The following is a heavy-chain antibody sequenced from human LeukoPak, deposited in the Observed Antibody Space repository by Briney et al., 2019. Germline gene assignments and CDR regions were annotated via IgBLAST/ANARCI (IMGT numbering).Heavy chain of an antibody. CDR3: ARDSYDYGDYGNSFDY. D-gene: IGHD4-17*01. J-gene: IGHJ4*02. CDR2: ISASGSTI. V-gene: IGHV3-11*04. Sequence: GGSLRLSCAASGFTFSAHYMSWIRQAPGKGLEWFSYISASGSTIYFADSVKGRFTISRDSSKNTVYLQMSSLRPEDTAVYYCARDSYDYGDYGNSFDYWGQGTLVTVSS. CDR1: GFTFSAHY.